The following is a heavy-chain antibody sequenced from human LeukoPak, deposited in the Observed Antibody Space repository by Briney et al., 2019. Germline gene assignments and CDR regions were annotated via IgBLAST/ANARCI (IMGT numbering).Heavy chain of an antibody. V-gene: IGHV1-18*01. CDR2: ISAYNGKR. Sequence: ASVKVSCKASGYTFTSYGITWVRQVPGQGPEWMGWISAYNGKREYAQKFQDRIIMTVDTSTRTAYLEMWNLRSDDTAVYYCARDLPFEGLHEWLSEYWGQGTLVSVSS. D-gene: IGHD3-3*01. CDR3: ARDLPFEGLHEWLSEY. CDR1: GYTFTSYG. J-gene: IGHJ1*01.